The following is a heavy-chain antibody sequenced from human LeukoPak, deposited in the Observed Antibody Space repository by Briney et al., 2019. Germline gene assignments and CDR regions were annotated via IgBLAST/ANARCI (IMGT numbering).Heavy chain of an antibody. Sequence: GRSLRLSCAASGFTFSGYGMHWVRQAPGKGLEWVAVILYDGSNQYYADSVKGRFTISRDNSKNTLYLQMNSMRAEDTAVYYCAKDRGRPRVATTLYYFDYWGQGTLVTVSS. CDR1: GFTFSGYG. CDR2: ILYDGSNQ. V-gene: IGHV3-33*06. CDR3: AKDRGRPRVATTLYYFDY. D-gene: IGHD5-12*01. J-gene: IGHJ4*02.